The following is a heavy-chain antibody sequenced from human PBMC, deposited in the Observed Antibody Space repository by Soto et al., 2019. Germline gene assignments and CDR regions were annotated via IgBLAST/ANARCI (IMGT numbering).Heavy chain of an antibody. Sequence: PRLSCAASGFTFSSYAMSWVRQAPGKGLEWVSAISGSGGSTYYADSVKGRFTISRDNSKNTLYLQMNSLRAEDTAVYYCAKGKKNYGDNYFDYWGQGTLVTVSS. J-gene: IGHJ4*02. CDR3: AKGKKNYGDNYFDY. V-gene: IGHV3-23*01. D-gene: IGHD4-17*01. CDR1: GFTFSSYA. CDR2: ISGSGGST.